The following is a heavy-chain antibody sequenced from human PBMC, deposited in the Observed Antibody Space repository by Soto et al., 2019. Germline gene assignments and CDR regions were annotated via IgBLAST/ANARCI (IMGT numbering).Heavy chain of an antibody. CDR1: GYTFTSYG. V-gene: IGHV1-18*04. CDR2: ISAYNSNT. J-gene: IGHJ6*02. Sequence: ASVKVSCKASGYTFTSYGISWVRQAPGQVLEWMGLISAYNSNTNYAQKLQGRVTITTDTSTSTAYMELRSLRSDDTAVYYCARDIWELLHYYYGMDGWGQGTTVTVSS. D-gene: IGHD1-26*01. CDR3: ARDIWELLHYYYGMDG.